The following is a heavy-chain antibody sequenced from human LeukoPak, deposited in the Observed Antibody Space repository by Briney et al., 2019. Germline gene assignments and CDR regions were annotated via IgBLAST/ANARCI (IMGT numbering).Heavy chain of an antibody. V-gene: IGHV4-39*01. Sequence: SETLSLTCTVSGGSISSSSYYWGWIRQPPGKGLEWIGSIYYSGSTYYNPSLKSRVTISVDTSKNQFSLKLSSVTAADTAVYYCARRSGSYYDIWGQGTLVAVSS. D-gene: IGHD1-26*01. CDR1: GGSISSSSYY. CDR3: ARRSGSYYDI. CDR2: IYYSGST. J-gene: IGHJ4*02.